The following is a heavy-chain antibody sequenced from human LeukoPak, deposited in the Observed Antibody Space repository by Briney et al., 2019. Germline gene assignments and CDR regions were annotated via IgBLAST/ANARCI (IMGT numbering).Heavy chain of an antibody. CDR2: ISASGGTT. Sequence: GGSLRLSCAASGFMFNDYAMNWVRQAPGRGLEWLAAISASGGTTYYTDSVNGRFTISRDNSRNTLHLQLTSLTAEDTALYYCARVYGSGSYYYWGQGTLVTVSS. D-gene: IGHD3-10*01. J-gene: IGHJ4*02. CDR1: GFMFNDYA. CDR3: ARVYGSGSYYY. V-gene: IGHV3-23*01.